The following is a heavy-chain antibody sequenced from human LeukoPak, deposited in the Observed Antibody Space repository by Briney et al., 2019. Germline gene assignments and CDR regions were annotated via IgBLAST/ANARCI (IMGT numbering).Heavy chain of an antibody. CDR2: INPNSGGT. J-gene: IGHJ4*02. Sequence: ASVKVSCKASGYTFTGYYMHWVRQAPGQGLEWMGWINPNSGGTNYAQKFQGRVTMTRDTSISTAYMELSRLRSDDTAVFYCARDFDLESGSLRFDSWGQGTLVTVSS. V-gene: IGHV1-2*02. D-gene: IGHD1-26*01. CDR3: ARDFDLESGSLRFDS. CDR1: GYTFTGYY.